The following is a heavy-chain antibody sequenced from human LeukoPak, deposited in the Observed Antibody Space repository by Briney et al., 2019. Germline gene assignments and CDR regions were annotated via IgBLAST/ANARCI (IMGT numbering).Heavy chain of an antibody. CDR3: AKDIHDYGDYYYYYGMDV. CDR1: GFTFDDYA. CDR2: ISWNSGSI. D-gene: IGHD4-17*01. Sequence: GGSLRLSCAASGFTFDDYAMHWVRHAPGKGLEWVSGISWNSGSIGYADSVKGRFTISRDNAKNSLYLQMNSLRAEDTALYYCAKDIHDYGDYYYYYGMDVWGQGTTVTVSS. J-gene: IGHJ6*02. V-gene: IGHV3-9*01.